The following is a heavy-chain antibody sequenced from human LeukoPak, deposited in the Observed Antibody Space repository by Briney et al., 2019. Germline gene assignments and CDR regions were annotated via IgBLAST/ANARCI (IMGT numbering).Heavy chain of an antibody. CDR2: INPNSGGT. V-gene: IGHV1-2*02. CDR3: ARSYCGGDCYSQGYYFYYMDV. D-gene: IGHD2-21*02. CDR1: GYSFTDYY. J-gene: IGHJ6*03. Sequence: RASVKVSCKASGYSFTDYYTHWVRQAPGQGLEWMGWINPNSGGTTHAQKFQGRVTMTRDTSISTAYMELSRLRSDDTAVYYCARSYCGGDCYSQGYYFYYMDVWGKGTTVTISS.